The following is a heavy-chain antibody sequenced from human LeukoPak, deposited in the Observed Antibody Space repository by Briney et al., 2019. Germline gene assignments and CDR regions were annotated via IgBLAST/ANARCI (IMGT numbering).Heavy chain of an antibody. Sequence: PSETLSLTCTVSGYSITSNYWSWIRQSPDKGLEWIGYISYSGSSYYNPSLKSRVIISLDTSKNQFSLRLSSVTAADTAVYYCARDLLWRNKYTYAFDSWGQGTLVTVSS. CDR2: ISYSGSS. CDR1: GYSITSNY. J-gene: IGHJ5*01. CDR3: ARDLLWRNKYTYAFDS. D-gene: IGHD3-10*01. V-gene: IGHV4-59*01.